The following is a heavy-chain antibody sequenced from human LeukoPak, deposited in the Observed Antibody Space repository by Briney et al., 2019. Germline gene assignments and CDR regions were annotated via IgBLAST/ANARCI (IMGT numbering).Heavy chain of an antibody. Sequence: GGSLRLSCAASGFTFDDYAMHWVRQAPGKGLEWVSGISWNSGSIGYADSVKGRFTISRDNAKNSLYLQMNSLRAEDTALYYCAKVFCSSTSCWDSGFDPWGQGTLVIVSS. CDR3: AKVFCSSTSCWDSGFDP. D-gene: IGHD2-2*01. CDR1: GFTFDDYA. J-gene: IGHJ5*02. CDR2: ISWNSGSI. V-gene: IGHV3-9*01.